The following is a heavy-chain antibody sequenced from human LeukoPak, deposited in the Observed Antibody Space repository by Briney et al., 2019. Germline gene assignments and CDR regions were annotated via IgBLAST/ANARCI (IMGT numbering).Heavy chain of an antibody. Sequence: SETLSLTCTVSGGSISSSSYYWGWIRQPPGKGLEWIGSIYYSGSTYYNPSLKSRVTISVDTSKNQFSLKLSSVTAADTAVYYYARGAEMATIISYFDYWGQGTLVTVSS. J-gene: IGHJ4*02. CDR2: IYYSGST. CDR3: ARGAEMATIISYFDY. CDR1: GGSISSSSYY. D-gene: IGHD5-24*01. V-gene: IGHV4-39*01.